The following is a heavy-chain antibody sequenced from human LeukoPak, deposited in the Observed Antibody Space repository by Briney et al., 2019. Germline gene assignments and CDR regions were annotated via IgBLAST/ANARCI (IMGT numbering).Heavy chain of an antibody. V-gene: IGHV4-59*01. J-gene: IGHJ4*02. CDR2: IYYSGST. D-gene: IGHD3-9*01. CDR3: ARGYDWLPAYFDY. CDR1: GGSISSYY. Sequence: SETLSLTCTVPGGSISSYYWSWLRQPPGKGLEWIGYIYYSGSTNYNISLKSRVTISLDTSKNQFSLTLIYFSPAHLAVYYCARGYDWLPAYFDYWGQGTLVTVSS.